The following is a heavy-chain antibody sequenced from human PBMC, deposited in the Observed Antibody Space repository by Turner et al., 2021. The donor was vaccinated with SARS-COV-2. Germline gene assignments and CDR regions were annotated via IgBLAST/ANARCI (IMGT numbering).Heavy chain of an antibody. CDR1: AGSISSSSYY. CDR2: IYYSGST. CDR3: ARHWEVAAAAYLARFDP. D-gene: IGHD6-13*01. J-gene: IGHJ5*02. V-gene: IGHV4-39*01. Sequence: QLHLQESGPGLVKPSWTLSLTCPVSAGSISSSSYYWGWLRQPPGKGLEWIGSIYYSGSTYYNPSLKSRVTISVDTSKNQFSLKLTSVTAADTAVYFCARHWEVAAAAYLARFDPWGQGTLVTVSS.